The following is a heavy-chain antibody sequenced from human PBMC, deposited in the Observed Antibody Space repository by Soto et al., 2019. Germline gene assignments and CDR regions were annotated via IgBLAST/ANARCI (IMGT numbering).Heavy chain of an antibody. Sequence: QVQLQESGPGLVKPSQTLSLTCTVSGGSISSGDYYWSWIRQPPGKGLEWIGYIYYSGSTYYNPSLKSRVTISVNTSKNQFSLKLSSVTAADTAVYYCARWDYSGYGYYYGMDVWGQGTTVTVSS. CDR1: GGSISSGDYY. CDR2: IYYSGST. D-gene: IGHD5-12*01. V-gene: IGHV4-30-4*01. J-gene: IGHJ6*02. CDR3: ARWDYSGYGYYYGMDV.